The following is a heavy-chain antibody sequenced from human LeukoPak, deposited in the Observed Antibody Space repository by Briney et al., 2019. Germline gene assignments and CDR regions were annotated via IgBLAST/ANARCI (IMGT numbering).Heavy chain of an antibody. CDR1: GSTFNNYN. V-gene: IGHV3-21*01. D-gene: IGHD3-3*01. CDR3: ARRSI. CDR2: ISTSSNYI. Sequence: GGSLRLSCAASGSTFNNYNMNWVRQAPGKGLEWVSSISTSSNYIYYADSVKGRFTISRDNAKNSLYLLMNSLRDEDTAVYYCARRSIWGQGTLVTVSS. J-gene: IGHJ4*02.